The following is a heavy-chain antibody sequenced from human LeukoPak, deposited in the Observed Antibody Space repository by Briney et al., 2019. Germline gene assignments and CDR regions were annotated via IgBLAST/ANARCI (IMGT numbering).Heavy chain of an antibody. V-gene: IGHV3-23*01. D-gene: IGHD3-22*01. CDR2: ISGSGGST. J-gene: IGHJ4*02. CDR1: GFTFSSYA. CDR3: ARDLELVYYDSSGYDY. Sequence: GGSLRLSCAASGFTFSSYAMSWVRQAPGKGLEWVSVISGSGGSTYYADSVKGRFTISRDNAKNTLYLQMNSLRAEDSAVYYCARDLELVYYDSSGYDYWGQGTLVTVSS.